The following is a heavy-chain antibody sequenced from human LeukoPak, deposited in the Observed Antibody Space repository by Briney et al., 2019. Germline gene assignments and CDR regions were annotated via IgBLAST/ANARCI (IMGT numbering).Heavy chain of an antibody. CDR1: GGSISSSYYY. CDR3: AREADRWFDP. CDR2: MYNSGST. V-gene: IGHV4-39*07. J-gene: IGHJ5*02. Sequence: SETLSLTCTVSGGSISSSYYYWGWIRQPPGKGLEWIGTMYNSGSTDYDPSLESRVTISVDTSKNQFSLKLSSVTAADTAVYYCAREADRWFDPWGQGTLVTVSS.